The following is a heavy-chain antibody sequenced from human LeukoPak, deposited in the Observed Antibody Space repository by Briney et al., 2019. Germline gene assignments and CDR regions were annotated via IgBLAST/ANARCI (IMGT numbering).Heavy chain of an antibody. J-gene: IGHJ4*02. D-gene: IGHD3-10*01. CDR3: AKDSHYYGSGSRGWNYFDY. V-gene: IGHV3-23*01. CDR1: GFTFSSYA. CDR2: ISGSGGST. Sequence: PGGSLRLSCAASGFTFSSYAMTRVRQAPSTGLEWVSAISGSGGSTYYADSVKGRFTISRDNSKNTLYLQMNSLRAEDTAVYYCAKDSHYYGSGSRGWNYFDYWGQGTLVTVSS.